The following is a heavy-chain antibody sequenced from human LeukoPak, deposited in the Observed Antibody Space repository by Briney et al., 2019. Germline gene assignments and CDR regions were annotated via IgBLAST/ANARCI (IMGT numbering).Heavy chain of an antibody. D-gene: IGHD2-2*01. CDR1: GFTSSSYA. Sequence: AGGSLGLPCAASGFTSSSYAMSWVRQAPGKGLEWVSSISTSGDNTYYADSVKGRFTISRDNSKNTLYLQMDSLRADDTAVYYCAKLMTSTTSDLAPWSQGTLVTVSS. CDR3: AKLMTSTTSDLAP. J-gene: IGHJ5*02. V-gene: IGHV3-23*01. CDR2: ISTSGDNT.